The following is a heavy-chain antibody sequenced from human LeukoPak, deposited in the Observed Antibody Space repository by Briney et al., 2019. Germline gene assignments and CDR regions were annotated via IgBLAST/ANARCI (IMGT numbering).Heavy chain of an antibody. D-gene: IGHD3-16*01. CDR2: ISGSGGST. J-gene: IGHJ4*02. CDR3: AKVGGGFNPTLYFDF. V-gene: IGHV3-23*01. CDR1: RFTFSNDA. Sequence: GGSLRLSCAASRFTFSNDAMSWVRRAPGKGLEWVSAISGSGGSTFYADSVKGRFTISRDNSKNTLYLQMNSLRADDTAVYYCAKVGGGFNPTLYFDFWGQGTLVSVSS.